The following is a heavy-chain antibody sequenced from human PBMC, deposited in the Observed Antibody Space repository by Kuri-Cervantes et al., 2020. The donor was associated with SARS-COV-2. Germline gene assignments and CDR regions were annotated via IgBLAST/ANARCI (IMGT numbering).Heavy chain of an antibody. V-gene: IGHV4-34*01. Sequence: SETLSLTCAVYGGSFSGSYWSWIRQPPGKGLEWIGEINHSGSTNYNPSLKSRVTISVDTSKNQFSLKLSSVTAADTAVYYCARALWSGYCTFDIWGQGTMVTVSS. J-gene: IGHJ3*02. CDR1: GGSFSGSY. CDR3: ARALWSGYCTFDI. CDR2: INHSGST. D-gene: IGHD3-3*01.